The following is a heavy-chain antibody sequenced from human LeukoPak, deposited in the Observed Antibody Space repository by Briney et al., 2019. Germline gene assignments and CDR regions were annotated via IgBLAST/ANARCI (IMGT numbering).Heavy chain of an antibody. V-gene: IGHV3-74*01. Sequence: GGSLRLSCAASGFTFSSYWMHWVRQAPGKGLVWVSRINSDGSSTSYADSVKGRFTISRDNAKNTLYLQMNSLRAEDTAVYYCARKGCSSTSRYLHYYYYGMDVWGQGTTVTVSS. CDR2: INSDGSST. CDR3: ARKGCSSTSRYLHYYYYGMDV. J-gene: IGHJ6*02. CDR1: GFTFSSYW. D-gene: IGHD2-2*01.